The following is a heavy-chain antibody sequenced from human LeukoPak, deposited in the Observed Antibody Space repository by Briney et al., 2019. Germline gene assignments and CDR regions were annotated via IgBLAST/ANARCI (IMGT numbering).Heavy chain of an antibody. J-gene: IGHJ6*03. CDR1: GYTFTGYY. V-gene: IGHV1-2*02. D-gene: IGHD4-23*01. CDR2: INPNSGGT. Sequence: ASVKVSCKASGYTFTGYYMHWVRQAPGQGLEWMGWINPNSGGTNYAQKFQGRVTMTRDTSISTAYMELSRLRSDDTAVYYCARDLGYGGNSYRYYYYMDVWGTGTTVTISS. CDR3: ARDLGYGGNSYRYYYYMDV.